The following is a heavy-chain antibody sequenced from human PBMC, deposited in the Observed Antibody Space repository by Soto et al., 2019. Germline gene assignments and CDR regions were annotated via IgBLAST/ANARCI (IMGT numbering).Heavy chain of an antibody. D-gene: IGHD3-10*01. Sequence: QVQLQESGPGLVKPSETLSLSCTVSGGSINSYYWSWIRQSPGKRMEWIGYVHHSWGSSYNPSLRSRVAISEETPRSQFPLKVTSGTATDTAVYYCARQGFGPLHGLVGVWGQGTTVTVSS. CDR2: VHHSWGS. CDR1: GGSINSYY. V-gene: IGHV4-59*08. CDR3: ARQGFGPLHGLVGV. J-gene: IGHJ6*02.